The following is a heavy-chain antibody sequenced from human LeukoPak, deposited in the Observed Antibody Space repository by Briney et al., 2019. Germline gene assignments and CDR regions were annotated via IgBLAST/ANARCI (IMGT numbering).Heavy chain of an antibody. Sequence: GGSLRASCAASGFTFSNYCVHWVRQIPGKGLVWVSRICPDGTVTNYADSVKGRFTISRDNAKNMVFLQMNSLRADDTAVYYCVRDFRSADYWGQGILVTVSS. CDR2: ICPDGTVT. V-gene: IGHV3-74*01. J-gene: IGHJ4*02. CDR3: VRDFRSADY. CDR1: GFTFSNYC.